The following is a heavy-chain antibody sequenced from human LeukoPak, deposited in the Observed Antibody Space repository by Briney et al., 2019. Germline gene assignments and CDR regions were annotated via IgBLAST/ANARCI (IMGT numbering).Heavy chain of an antibody. J-gene: IGHJ4*02. CDR3: ARLAGGYGSGSYYKSHFDY. D-gene: IGHD3-10*01. CDR2: IYYSGST. V-gene: IGHV4-39*01. Sequence: SETLSLTCTVSGGSISSSSYYWGWIRQPPGKGLEWIGSIYYSGSTYYNPSLKSRVTISVDTSKNQFSLKLSSMSAADTAVYYCARLAGGYGSGSYYKSHFDYWGQGTLVTVSS. CDR1: GGSISSSSYY.